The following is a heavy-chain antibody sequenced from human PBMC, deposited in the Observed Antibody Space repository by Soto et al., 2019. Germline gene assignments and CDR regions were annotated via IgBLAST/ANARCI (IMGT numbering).Heavy chain of an antibody. V-gene: IGHV3-9*02. CDR2: ISWNSDTI. Sequence: EVQLVESGGGLVQPGRSLRLSCAASGFTSDHNAIHWVRQAPGKGLEWVSGISWNSDTIEYADSVKGRFTVSRDNAKKSMCLQLNSLGPEDTALYYCAKTPGYCCVGCCSNLGDFDSWGQGTLVTVSS. CDR3: AKTPGYCCVGCCSNLGDFDS. J-gene: IGHJ4*02. CDR1: GFTSDHNA. D-gene: IGHD2-15*01.